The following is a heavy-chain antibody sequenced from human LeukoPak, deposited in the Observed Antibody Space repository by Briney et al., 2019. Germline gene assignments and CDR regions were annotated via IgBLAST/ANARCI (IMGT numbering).Heavy chain of an antibody. V-gene: IGHV4-39*01. D-gene: IGHD3-3*01. CDR3: ARAGNTIFGMVISYFDY. CDR2: IYYSGST. Sequence: SETLSLTCTVSGGSISSSSYYWGWIRQPPGKGLEWIGSIYYSGSTYYNPSLKSRVTISVDTSKNQFSLKLSSVTAADTAVYYCARAGNTIFGMVISYFDYWGQGTLVTVSS. J-gene: IGHJ4*02. CDR1: GGSISSSSYY.